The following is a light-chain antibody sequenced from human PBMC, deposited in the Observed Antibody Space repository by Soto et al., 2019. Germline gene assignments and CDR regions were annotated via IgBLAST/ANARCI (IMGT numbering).Light chain of an antibody. CDR1: SGDIGSYNR. CDR2: EVT. CDR3: SSYTNINTRACV. Sequence: QSALTQPASVSGSPGQSITISCTGTSGDIGSYNRVSWYQQHPGKAHKLIIYEVTDRPSGVSNRFSGSKSGNTASLTISGLQAEDEAEYYCSSYTNINTRACVFGTGSKVTAL. J-gene: IGLJ1*01. V-gene: IGLV2-14*01.